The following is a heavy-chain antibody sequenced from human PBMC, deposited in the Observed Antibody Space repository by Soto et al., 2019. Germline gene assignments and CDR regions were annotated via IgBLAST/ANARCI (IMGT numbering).Heavy chain of an antibody. J-gene: IGHJ4*01. CDR1: GYTFTSYY. CDR3: ARSNDNDGILPDY. V-gene: IGHV1-46*01. D-gene: IGHD1-1*01. Sequence: ASVKVSCKASGYTFTSYYMHWVRQAPGQGLEWMGIINPNGGSTTYARKFQGRLTMTTDTATSTLHMELSSLRSEDTAVYSCARSNDNDGILPDYWGQGTLVTVSS. CDR2: INPNGGST.